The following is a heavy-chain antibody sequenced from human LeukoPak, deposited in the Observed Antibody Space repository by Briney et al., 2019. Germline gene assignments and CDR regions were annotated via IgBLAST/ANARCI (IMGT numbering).Heavy chain of an antibody. D-gene: IGHD3-22*01. V-gene: IGHV3-9*01. CDR3: AKDFTYYYDSSGHYFDY. J-gene: IGHJ4*02. CDR2: ISWNSGSI. CDR1: GFTFDDYA. Sequence: GGSLRLSCAASGFTFDDYAMHWVRQAPGKGLEWVSGISWNSGSIGYADSVKGRFTISRDNAKNSLYLQMNSLRAEDTALYYCAKDFTYYYDSSGHYFDYWGQGTLVTVSS.